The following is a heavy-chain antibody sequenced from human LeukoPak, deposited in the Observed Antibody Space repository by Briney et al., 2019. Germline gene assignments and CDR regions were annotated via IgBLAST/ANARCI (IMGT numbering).Heavy chain of an antibody. V-gene: IGHV4-39*07. CDR2: VYYSGST. Sequence: SETLSLTCTVSVGSITASSYYWGWIRQSPGKGLEWLGTVYYSGSTYYNPSLKSRVTISLDTSKHQFSLKLSSVTAADTAVYYCARDYYDSSGYYAEWYFDLWGRGTLVTVSS. D-gene: IGHD3-22*01. J-gene: IGHJ2*01. CDR3: ARDYYDSSGYYAEWYFDL. CDR1: VGSITASSYY.